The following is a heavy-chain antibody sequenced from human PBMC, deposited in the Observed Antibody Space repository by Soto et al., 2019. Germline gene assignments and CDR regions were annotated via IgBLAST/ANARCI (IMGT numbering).Heavy chain of an antibody. CDR2: IYSGGST. J-gene: IGHJ4*02. Sequence: GGSLRLSCAASGFTFSSYGMHWVRQAPGKGLEWVSVIYSGGSTYYADSVKGRFTISRDNSKNTLYLQMNSLRAEDTAVYYCARSSVTAVDFDYWGQGTLVTVSS. CDR3: ARSSVTAVDFDY. CDR1: GFTFSSYG. V-gene: IGHV3-66*01. D-gene: IGHD2-21*02.